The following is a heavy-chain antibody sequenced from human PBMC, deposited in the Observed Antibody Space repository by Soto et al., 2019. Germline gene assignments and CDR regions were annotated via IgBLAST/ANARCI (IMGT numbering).Heavy chain of an antibody. Sequence: QVQLVESGGGEVQPGRSLTISCAASGFTFSTYGMHWVRQTPGKGLEWVAVISYDGTNKFYSDSVKGRFTISRDNFNNRLPLQMKSLRADDTAVYYCAKDLQSYGDYDYYCYGMDVWGLGTRVTVSS. CDR2: ISYDGTNK. CDR3: AKDLQSYGDYDYYCYGMDV. V-gene: IGHV3-30*18. J-gene: IGHJ6*02. CDR1: GFTFSTYG. D-gene: IGHD4-17*01.